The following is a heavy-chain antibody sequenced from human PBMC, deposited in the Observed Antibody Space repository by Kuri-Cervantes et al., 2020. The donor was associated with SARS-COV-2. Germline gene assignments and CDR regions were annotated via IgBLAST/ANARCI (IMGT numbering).Heavy chain of an antibody. CDR2: IYYSGST. CDR3: ARFARTFDTSGFYGSFDY. D-gene: IGHD3-22*01. Sequence: SETLSLTCTVSGGSISSYYWSWIRQPPGKGLEWIGYIYYSGSTNYNPSLKSRVTISVDTSKNQFSLKLSSVTAADTAVYFCARFARTFDTSGFYGSFDYWGRGSLVTVSS. J-gene: IGHJ4*02. V-gene: IGHV4-59*08. CDR1: GGSISSYY.